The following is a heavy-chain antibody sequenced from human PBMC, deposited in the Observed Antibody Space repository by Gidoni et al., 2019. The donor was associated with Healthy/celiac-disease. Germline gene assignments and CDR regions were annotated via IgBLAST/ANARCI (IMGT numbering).Heavy chain of an antibody. CDR1: GFTFSSYG. CDR2: ISYDGSNK. V-gene: IGHV3-30*18. D-gene: IGHD6-25*01. J-gene: IGHJ4*02. Sequence: QVQLVESGGGVVQPGRSLRLSCAGSGFTFSSYGMPWVRQAPGKGLEWVAVISYDGSNKYYADSVKGRFTISRDNSKNTLYLQMNSLRAEDTAVYYCAKVRHRFSGGLFDYWGQGTLVTVSS. CDR3: AKVRHRFSGGLFDY.